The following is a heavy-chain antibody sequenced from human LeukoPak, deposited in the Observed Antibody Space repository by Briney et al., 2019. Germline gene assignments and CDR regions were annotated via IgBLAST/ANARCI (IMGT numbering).Heavy chain of an antibody. V-gene: IGHV4-4*07. CDR1: GGSISSYY. J-gene: IGHJ5*02. CDR3: ARDSGTTGEVKFDP. Sequence: ASETLSLTCTVSGGSISSYYWSWIRQPAGTALEWIGRIYTSGTITYNPSLKSRVTMSVDTSKNQFSLKLSSVTAADTAVYYCARDSGTTGEVKFDPWGREPWSPSPQ. D-gene: IGHD3-10*01. CDR2: IYTSGTI.